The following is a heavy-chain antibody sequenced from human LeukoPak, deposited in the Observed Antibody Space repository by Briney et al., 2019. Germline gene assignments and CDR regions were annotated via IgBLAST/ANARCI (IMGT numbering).Heavy chain of an antibody. J-gene: IGHJ4*02. CDR3: ARGLRNPDY. Sequence: QSGGSLRLSCAASGFTFSTYWMGWVRQAPGKGLEWVANIKQDGSEKYYVDSVKCRFTISRDNAKNSLYLQMNSLRAEDTAVYYCARGLRNPDYWGQGTLVTVSS. D-gene: IGHD1-14*01. V-gene: IGHV3-7*04. CDR1: GFTFSTYW. CDR2: IKQDGSEK.